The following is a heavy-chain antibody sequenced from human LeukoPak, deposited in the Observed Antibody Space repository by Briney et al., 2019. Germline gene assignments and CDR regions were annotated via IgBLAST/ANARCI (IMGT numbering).Heavy chain of an antibody. D-gene: IGHD6-13*01. CDR2: VDPEDGET. CDR1: GYTFTDYY. J-gene: IGHJ4*01. V-gene: IGHV1-69-2*01. CDR3: ATVHSSSWYFAIDY. Sequence: ASVKVSCKVSGYTFTDYYMHWVQQAPGKGLEWMGLVDPEDGETIYAEKFQGRVTITADTSTDTAYMELRSMRSEDTAVYYCATVHSSSWYFAIDYWGQGTLVTVSS.